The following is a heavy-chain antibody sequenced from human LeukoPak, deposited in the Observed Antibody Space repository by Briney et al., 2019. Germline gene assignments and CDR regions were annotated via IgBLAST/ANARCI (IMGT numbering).Heavy chain of an antibody. CDR1: GDSINSSSYY. CDR2: VYYSGST. J-gene: IGHJ4*02. Sequence: SETLSLTCTVSGDSINSSSYYWVWIRQPPGKGLEWIGSVYYSGSTYYKPSLKSRATISVDTSKNQFSLNLSSVTAADTAVYYCARALATVVEFDCWGQGTLVTVSS. V-gene: IGHV4-39*07. CDR3: ARALATVVEFDC. D-gene: IGHD4-23*01.